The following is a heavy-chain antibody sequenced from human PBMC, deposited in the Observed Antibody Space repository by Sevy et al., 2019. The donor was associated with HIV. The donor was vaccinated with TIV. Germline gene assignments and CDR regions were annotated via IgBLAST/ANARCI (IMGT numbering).Heavy chain of an antibody. CDR2: IYSGGST. CDR1: GFTVSSNY. D-gene: IGHD3-22*01. CDR3: ARGGYYYDSRYYFDY. J-gene: IGHJ4*02. Sequence: GGSLRLSCAASGFTVSSNYMSWVRQAPGKGLEWVSVIYSGGSTYYADSVKGRFTISRDNSKNTLYLQMNSLRAEDTAVYYCARGGYYYDSRYYFDYWGQGTLVTVSS. V-gene: IGHV3-66*02.